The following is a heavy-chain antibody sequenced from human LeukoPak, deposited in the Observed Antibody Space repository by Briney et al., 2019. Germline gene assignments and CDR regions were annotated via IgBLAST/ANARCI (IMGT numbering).Heavy chain of an antibody. J-gene: IGHJ4*02. CDR2: VNSDGTTT. V-gene: IGHV3-74*01. D-gene: IGHD2-15*01. CDR3: ARDRGSNDPIDY. CDR1: GFTLSTYW. Sequence: GGSLRLSCAASGFTLSTYWMHWVRQAPGKGLVWVSRVNSDGTTTTYADSVKGRFTISRDNAKNTLYLQMNSLRAEDTAVYYCARDRGSNDPIDYWGQGTLVTVSS.